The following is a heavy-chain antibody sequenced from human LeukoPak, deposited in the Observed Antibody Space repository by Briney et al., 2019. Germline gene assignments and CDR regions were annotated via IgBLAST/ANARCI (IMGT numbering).Heavy chain of an antibody. J-gene: IGHJ4*02. CDR1: GGSISSGGYY. D-gene: IGHD3-22*01. Sequence: KPSETLCLTCTVSGGSISSGGYYWSWIRQHPGKGLEWIGYIYYSGSTYYNPSLKSRVTISVDTSKNQFSLKLSSVTAADTAVYYCARGDYDSSGYEDYWGQGTLVTVSS. CDR2: IYYSGST. V-gene: IGHV4-31*03. CDR3: ARGDYDSSGYEDY.